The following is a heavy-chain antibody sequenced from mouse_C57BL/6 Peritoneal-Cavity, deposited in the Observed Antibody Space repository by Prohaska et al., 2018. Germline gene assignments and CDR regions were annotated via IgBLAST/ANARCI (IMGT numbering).Heavy chain of an antibody. CDR3: MRTGGDY. CDR1: GFTFSGFW. Sequence: EVQLLETGGGLVQPGGSRGLSCEGSGFTFSGFWMSWVRQTPGKTLEWIGDINADGSAINYAPSIKDRFTIFRDNDKSTLYLQMSNVRSEDTSTHFCMRTGGDYWVQGTTLTVSS. J-gene: IGHJ2*01. V-gene: IGHV11-2*01. CDR2: INADGSAI.